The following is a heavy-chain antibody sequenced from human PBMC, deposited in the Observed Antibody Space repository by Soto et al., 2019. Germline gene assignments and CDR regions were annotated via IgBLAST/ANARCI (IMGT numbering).Heavy chain of an antibody. CDR3: ASVRGGYYYAMDV. J-gene: IGHJ6*02. CDR1: GGSFSGYY. V-gene: IGHV4-34*01. Sequence: SETLSLTCAVYGGSFSGYYWTWIRQPPGTGLEWIGEINHSGSTNYNPSLKSRVTISVDTSKNQFSLKLSSVTAADTAVYYCASVRGGYYYAMDVWGQGTTVTVSS. CDR2: INHSGST. D-gene: IGHD3-10*02.